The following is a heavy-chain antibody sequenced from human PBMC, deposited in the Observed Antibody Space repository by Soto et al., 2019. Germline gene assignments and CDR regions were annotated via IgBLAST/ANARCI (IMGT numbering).Heavy chain of an antibody. CDR2: IYYSGST. J-gene: IGHJ4*02. D-gene: IGHD2-15*01. V-gene: IGHV4-59*01. CDR1: GDSISSYY. Sequence: PSETLALTCAVSGDSISSYYWSWIRQPPGKGLEWIGYIYYSGSTNYNPSLKSRVTISVDTSKNQFSLKLSSVTAADTAVYYCARGTYCSGGSCYFDYWGQGTLVTVSS. CDR3: ARGTYCSGGSCYFDY.